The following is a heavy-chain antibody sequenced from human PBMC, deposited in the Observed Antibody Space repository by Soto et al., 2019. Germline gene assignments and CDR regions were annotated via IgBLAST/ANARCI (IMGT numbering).Heavy chain of an antibody. Sequence: ASVKVSCKASGYTFTSYGISWVRQAPGQGLEWMGWISAYNGNTNYAQKLQGRVTMTTDTSTSTAYMELRSLRSDDTAVYYCAIGSGSYYPPDYYYYGMDVWGQGTTVTVSS. CDR1: GYTFTSYG. V-gene: IGHV1-18*01. CDR2: ISAYNGNT. D-gene: IGHD3-10*01. J-gene: IGHJ6*02. CDR3: AIGSGSYYPPDYYYYGMDV.